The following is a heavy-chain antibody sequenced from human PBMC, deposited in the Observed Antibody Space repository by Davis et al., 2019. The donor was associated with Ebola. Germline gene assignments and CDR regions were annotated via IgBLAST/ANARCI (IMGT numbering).Heavy chain of an antibody. V-gene: IGHV1-46*01. CDR3: VIISMT. D-gene: IGHD2-21*02. Sequence: AASVKVSCKAFGYNFRTKYMNWVRQAPGHGLKWMGVIDPTDGSTTYAQEFQGRVTMTRDTSTSTMYLEIRSLTFEDTAVYYCVIISMTWGQGTLVTVSS. CDR1: GYNFRTKY. CDR2: IDPTDGST. J-gene: IGHJ4*01.